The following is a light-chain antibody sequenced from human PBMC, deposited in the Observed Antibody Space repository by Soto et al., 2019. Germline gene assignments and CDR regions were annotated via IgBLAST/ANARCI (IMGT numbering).Light chain of an antibody. J-gene: IGKJ2*01. CDR2: DAS. CDR1: QSVSYN. Sequence: VMTQSAAALSVSVGERVTLSCSARQSVSYNLAWYQQRPCQAPMLLIHDASTSATGVPDRFSGSGSGTDFTLIISSLQPEDFAIYYCQQYNNWHRTFGQGTKLEIK. V-gene: IGKV3-15*01. CDR3: QQYNNWHRT.